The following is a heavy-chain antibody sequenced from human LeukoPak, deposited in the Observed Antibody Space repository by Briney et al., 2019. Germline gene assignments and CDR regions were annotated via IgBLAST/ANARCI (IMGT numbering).Heavy chain of an antibody. CDR1: GFTVSSNY. D-gene: IGHD3-22*01. CDR2: IYSGGRT. CDR3: ARGCFYDRSPYCPFDY. J-gene: IGHJ4*02. Sequence: PGGSLRLSCAASGFTVSSNYMSWVRQAPGKGLEWVSLIYSGGRTYYADSVKGRFTISRDNSKNTLYLQMNSLRGEDTAVYYCARGCFYDRSPYCPFDYWGQGTLVTVSS. V-gene: IGHV3-53*01.